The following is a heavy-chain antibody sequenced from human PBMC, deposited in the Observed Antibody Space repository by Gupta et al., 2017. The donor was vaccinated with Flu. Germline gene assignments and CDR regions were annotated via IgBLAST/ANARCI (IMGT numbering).Heavy chain of an antibody. D-gene: IGHD4-17*01. CDR1: GFTFSSYS. CDR2: ITGSGGST. J-gene: IGHJ4*02. CDR3: AKALRPTTSYFDC. Sequence: EVQLLESGGDLVQPGGSLRLSCAASGFTFSSYSMSWVRQTPGKGLEWVSTITGSGGSTYYADSVKGRFTISRDNSKDTLYLQLNSLRAEDTAVYFCAKALRPTTSYFDCWGQGTLVTVSS. V-gene: IGHV3-23*01.